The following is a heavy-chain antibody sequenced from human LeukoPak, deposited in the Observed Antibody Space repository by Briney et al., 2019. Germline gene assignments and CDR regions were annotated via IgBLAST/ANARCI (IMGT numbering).Heavy chain of an antibody. CDR3: ARANTMIVVANDY. Sequence: PGGPLRLSCAASGFTFSSYSMNWVRQAPGKGLEWVSSISSSSSYIYYADSVKGRFTISRDNAKNSLYLQMNSLRAEDTAVYYCARANTMIVVANDYWGQGTLVTVSS. D-gene: IGHD3-22*01. V-gene: IGHV3-21*01. CDR1: GFTFSSYS. J-gene: IGHJ4*02. CDR2: ISSSSSYI.